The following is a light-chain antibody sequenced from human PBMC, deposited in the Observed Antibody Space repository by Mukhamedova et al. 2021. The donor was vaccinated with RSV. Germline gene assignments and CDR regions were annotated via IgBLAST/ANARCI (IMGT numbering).Light chain of an antibody. Sequence: WYQRRVHGKVPKLLIYAASTLQSGVSSRFSGSGSGTDFTLTISSLQPEDVATYYCQKYNSAPQGFTFGPGTKVDIK. V-gene: IGKV1-27*01. CDR2: AAS. CDR3: QKYNSAPQGFT. J-gene: IGKJ3*01.